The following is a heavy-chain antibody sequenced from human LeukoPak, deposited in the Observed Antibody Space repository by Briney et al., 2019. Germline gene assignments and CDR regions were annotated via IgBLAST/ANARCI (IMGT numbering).Heavy chain of an antibody. J-gene: IGHJ5*02. V-gene: IGHV1-2*02. CDR1: GYTFTDYY. CDR3: ARANWGLENWFDP. D-gene: IGHD7-27*01. Sequence: GASVKVSCKASGYTFTDYYIHWVRQAPGQGLEWMGWIFPKSGGTQYAQKFQGGVTMTRDTSINTVYMEVSGLTSDDTAVYYCARANWGLENWFDPWGQGALVTVSS. CDR2: IFPKSGGT.